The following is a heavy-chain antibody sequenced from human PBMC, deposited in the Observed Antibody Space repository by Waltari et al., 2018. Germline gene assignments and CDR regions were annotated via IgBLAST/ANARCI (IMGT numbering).Heavy chain of an antibody. V-gene: IGHV4-34*01. Sequence: QVQLQPWGAGLLSPSETLSLPCAVEGGAFSGYYWSWIRQPRGKGLEWSGEINHSRSTNYNPSLTSRVTISVDTSKHQFSPKLGSVTAADTAVYYCASLGLSSSWYVVQLDYWGQGTLVTVSS. CDR1: GGAFSGYY. CDR3: ASLGLSSSWYVVQLDY. CDR2: INHSRST. J-gene: IGHJ4*02. D-gene: IGHD6-13*01.